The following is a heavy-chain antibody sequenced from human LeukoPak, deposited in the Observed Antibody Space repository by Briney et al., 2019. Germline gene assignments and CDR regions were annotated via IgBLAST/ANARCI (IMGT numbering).Heavy chain of an antibody. CDR2: INPHSGGT. V-gene: IGHV1-2*02. CDR1: GYTFNDYY. J-gene: IGHJ4*02. CDR3: ARAGGTYYEFWSAH. Sequence: ASVNVSCKASGYTFNDYYTHWVRQAPGQGLERMGWINPHSGGTYYAQKFQGRVTITMDRSISTAYMELSRLRSDDTAVYYCARAGGTYYEFWSAHWGQGTLVTVSS. D-gene: IGHD3-3*01.